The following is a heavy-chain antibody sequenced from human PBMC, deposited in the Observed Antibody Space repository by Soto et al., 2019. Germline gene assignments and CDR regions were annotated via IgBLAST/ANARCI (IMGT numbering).Heavy chain of an antibody. V-gene: IGHV3-15*01. CDR2: IKTKTDGGTT. CDR1: GFTFSNAW. Sequence: EVQLVESGGGLVKPGGSLRLSCAASGFTFSNAWMSWVRQAPGKGLEWVGRIKTKTDGGTTDYAAPVKGRFTISRDDSKNTLYLQMISLKTEDTAVYYCTTGVTSRGMDVWGQGTTVTVSS. J-gene: IGHJ6*02. D-gene: IGHD2-21*02. CDR3: TTGVTSRGMDV.